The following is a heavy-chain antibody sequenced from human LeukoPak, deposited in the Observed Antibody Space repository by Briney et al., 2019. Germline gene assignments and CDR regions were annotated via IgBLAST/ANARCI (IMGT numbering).Heavy chain of an antibody. CDR3: ARGSKWELPTNFDY. CDR1: GFTFDDYG. D-gene: IGHD1-26*01. J-gene: IGHJ4*02. CDR2: INWNGGST. Sequence: RGSLRLSCAASGFTFDDYGMSWVRQAPGKGLEWVSGINWNGGSTGYADSVKGRFTISRDNAKNSLYLQMNSLRAEDTALYYCARGSKWELPTNFDYWGQGTLVTVSS. V-gene: IGHV3-20*04.